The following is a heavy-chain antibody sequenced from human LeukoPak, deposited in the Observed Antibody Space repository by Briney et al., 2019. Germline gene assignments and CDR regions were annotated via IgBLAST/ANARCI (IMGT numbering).Heavy chain of an antibody. Sequence: QPGGSLRLSCAASGFTFSSYAMSWVRQAPGKGLEWVSAISGSGGSTYYADSVKGRFTISRDNSKNTLYLQMNSLRAEDTAVYYCARRPFGSSGWYADYWGQGTLVTVSS. V-gene: IGHV3-23*01. D-gene: IGHD6-19*01. CDR2: ISGSGGST. J-gene: IGHJ4*02. CDR1: GFTFSSYA. CDR3: ARRPFGSSGWYADY.